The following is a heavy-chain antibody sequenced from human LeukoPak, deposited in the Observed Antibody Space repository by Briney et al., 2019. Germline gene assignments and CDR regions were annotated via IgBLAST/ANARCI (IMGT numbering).Heavy chain of an antibody. Sequence: GGSLRLSCAASGFTFSDYSMNWVRQAPGKGLEWISYIGISSGNTKYADSVKGRFTISGDNAKNSLNLQMNSLRVEDTAVYYCARDHNYAFDNWGQGTLVTVSS. V-gene: IGHV3-48*04. CDR3: ARDHNYAFDN. CDR1: GFTFSDYS. D-gene: IGHD1-1*01. J-gene: IGHJ4*02. CDR2: IGISSGNT.